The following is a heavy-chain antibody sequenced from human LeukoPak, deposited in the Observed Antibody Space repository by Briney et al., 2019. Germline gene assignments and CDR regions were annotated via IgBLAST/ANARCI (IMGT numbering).Heavy chain of an antibody. CDR1: GFTFSSYA. CDR3: ARDNDWAFHY. D-gene: IGHD3-9*01. V-gene: IGHV3-23*01. CDR2: ISGSGGST. Sequence: GGSLRLSCAASGFTFSSYAMSWVRQAPGKGLEWASAISGSGGSTYYADSVKGRFTISRDNSKNTLYLQMNSLRDEDTAVYYCARDNDWAFHYWGQGTLVTVSS. J-gene: IGHJ4*02.